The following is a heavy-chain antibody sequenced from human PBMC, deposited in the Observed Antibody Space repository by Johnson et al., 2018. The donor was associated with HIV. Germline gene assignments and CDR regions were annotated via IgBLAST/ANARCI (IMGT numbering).Heavy chain of an antibody. D-gene: IGHD6-19*01. J-gene: IGHJ3*02. CDR1: GFTSRRYA. Sequence: QMQLVESGGGVVQPGRSLRLPCAASGFTSRRYAMHWVRQPPGKGLEWVAIISYDGSNQYYADSVKGRFTISRDNSKTTLYLQMNSLRAGDTAVYFCARGKDMAGTGAFDIWGQGTMVTVSS. V-gene: IGHV3-30-3*01. CDR3: ARGKDMAGTGAFDI. CDR2: ISYDGSNQ.